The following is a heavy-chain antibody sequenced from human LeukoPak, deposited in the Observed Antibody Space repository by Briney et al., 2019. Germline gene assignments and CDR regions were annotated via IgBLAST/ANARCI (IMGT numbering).Heavy chain of an antibody. D-gene: IGHD3-10*01. Sequence: GESLKISCKGSGYSFTNYWIGWVRQMPGKGLEWMGIIYPDDSESRYSPSFEGQVTISADKSSSTAYLQWSSLKASDTAMYYCARQTRDGSGSRGYFFDFWGQGTLVTVSS. CDR3: ARQTRDGSGSRGYFFDF. CDR1: GYSFTNYW. V-gene: IGHV5-51*01. CDR2: IYPDDSES. J-gene: IGHJ4*02.